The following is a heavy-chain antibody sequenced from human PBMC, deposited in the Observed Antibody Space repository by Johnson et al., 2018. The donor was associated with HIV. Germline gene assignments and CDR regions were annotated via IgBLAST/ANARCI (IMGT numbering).Heavy chain of an antibody. J-gene: IGHJ3*02. V-gene: IGHV3-30-3*01. CDR3: ARGEEEQLGDAFDI. CDR2: ISYDGSNK. CDR1: AFTFSSYA. D-gene: IGHD6-6*01. Sequence: QVQLVESGGGLVQPGGSLRLSCAASAFTFSSYAMHWVRQAPGKGLEWVALISYDGSNKYYADSVKGRFTISRDNSKNTLYLQMNSLRAEDTAVYYCARGEEEQLGDAFDIWGQGTMVTVSS.